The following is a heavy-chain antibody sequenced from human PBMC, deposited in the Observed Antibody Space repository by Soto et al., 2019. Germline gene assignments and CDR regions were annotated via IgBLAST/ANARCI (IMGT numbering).Heavy chain of an antibody. CDR1: GFTFSSYA. J-gene: IGHJ3*02. CDR3: ARDLWELPEYDAFDI. CDR2: ISYDGSNK. Sequence: GGSLRLSCAASGFTFSSYAMHWVRQAPGKGLEWVAVISYDGSNKYYADSVKGRFTISRDNSKNTLYLQMNSLRAEDTAVYYCARDLWELPEYDAFDIWGQGTMVTVSS. V-gene: IGHV3-30-3*01. D-gene: IGHD1-26*01.